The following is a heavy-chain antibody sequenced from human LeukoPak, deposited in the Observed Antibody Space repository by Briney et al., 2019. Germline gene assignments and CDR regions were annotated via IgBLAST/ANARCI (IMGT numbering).Heavy chain of an antibody. CDR1: GFTFSSSA. J-gene: IGHJ4*02. Sequence: SVKVSCKASGFTFSSSAMQWVRQARGQRREWIGWIVVGSGNTNYAQKFQERVTITRDMSTSTVYMELSSLRSEDTAVYYCARQGHVYYFDYWGQGTLVTVSS. D-gene: IGHD3-16*01. CDR2: IVVGSGNT. V-gene: IGHV1-58*02. CDR3: ARQGHVYYFDY.